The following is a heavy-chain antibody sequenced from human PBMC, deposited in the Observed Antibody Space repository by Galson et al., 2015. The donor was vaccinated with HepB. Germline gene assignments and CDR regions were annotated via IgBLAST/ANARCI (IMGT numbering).Heavy chain of an antibody. D-gene: IGHD6-19*01. V-gene: IGHV3-48*03. Sequence: SLRLSCAASGFTFSSYEMNWVRQAPGKGLEWVSYISSSGGTIYYADSVKGRFTISRDNAKNSLYLQMNSLRAEDTAVYYCASGYSSGWYGDWFDPWGQGTLVTVSS. CDR2: ISSSGGTI. CDR3: ASGYSSGWYGDWFDP. CDR1: GFTFSSYE. J-gene: IGHJ5*02.